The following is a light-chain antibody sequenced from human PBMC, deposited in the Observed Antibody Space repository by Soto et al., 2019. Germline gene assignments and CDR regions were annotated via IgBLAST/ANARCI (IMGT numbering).Light chain of an antibody. CDR3: QQYNNWPRT. J-gene: IGKJ1*01. V-gene: IGKV3-15*01. CDR2: GAS. Sequence: EIVMTQSPATLSVSPGERATLPCRASQSVGSRLAWYQQKPGQAPRLLIWGASNRAIGIPGRFSGSGSGTEFTLTISSLQSEDFAVYYCQQYNNWPRTFGQGTKVEIK. CDR1: QSVGSR.